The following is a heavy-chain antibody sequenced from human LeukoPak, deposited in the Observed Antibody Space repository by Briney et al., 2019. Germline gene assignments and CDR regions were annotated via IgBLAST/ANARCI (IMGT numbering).Heavy chain of an antibody. J-gene: IGHJ6*02. Sequence: VASVKVSCKASGYTFTSYGISWVRQAPGQGLEWMGWISAYNGNTNYAQKLQGRVTMTTDTSTSTAYMELRSLRSDDTAVYYCARVQYSYGYYYYYGMDVWGQGTTVTVSS. D-gene: IGHD5-18*01. V-gene: IGHV1-18*01. CDR1: GYTFTSYG. CDR2: ISAYNGNT. CDR3: ARVQYSYGYYYYYGMDV.